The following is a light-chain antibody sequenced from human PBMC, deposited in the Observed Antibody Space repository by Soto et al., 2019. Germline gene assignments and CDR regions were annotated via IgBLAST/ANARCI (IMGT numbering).Light chain of an antibody. Sequence: EIVLTQSPVTLSLSPGERATLSCRASQSVDSSLAWYQQRPGQAPRLLIFGASSRATDIPDRFSGSGPGTDFTLTINRLEPEDFAVYYCQQYGTSPQTFGQGTRLEIK. V-gene: IGKV3-20*01. CDR3: QQYGTSPQT. CDR2: GAS. J-gene: IGKJ5*01. CDR1: QSVDSS.